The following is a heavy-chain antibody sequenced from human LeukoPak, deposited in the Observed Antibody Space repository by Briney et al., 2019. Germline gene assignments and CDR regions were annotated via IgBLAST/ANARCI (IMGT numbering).Heavy chain of an antibody. CDR2: INPNTGGT. D-gene: IGHD1-26*01. V-gene: IGHV1-2*02. CDR1: GYTFTGYY. J-gene: IGHJ6*02. CDR3: AKDGGSYSTVIYYIYYGMDV. Sequence: GASVKVSCKASGYTFTGYYLHWVRQAPGQGLEWMGWINPNTGGTNYAQKFQGRVTMTRDTSISTAYMELTRLRSDDTAVYYCAKDGGSYSTVIYYIYYGMDVWGQGTTVTVSS.